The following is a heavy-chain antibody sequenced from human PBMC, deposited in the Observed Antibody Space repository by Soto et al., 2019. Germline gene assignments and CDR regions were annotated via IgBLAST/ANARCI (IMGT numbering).Heavy chain of an antibody. CDR1: GFTFSSYS. D-gene: IGHD1-26*01. Sequence: PGGSLRLSCAASGFTFSSYSMNWVRQAPGKGLEWVSSISSSSYIYYADSVKGRFTISRDNAKNSLYLQMNSLRAEDTAVYYCARAVRELCPDYWGQGTLVTVSS. J-gene: IGHJ4*02. CDR2: ISSSSYI. CDR3: ARAVRELCPDY. V-gene: IGHV3-21*01.